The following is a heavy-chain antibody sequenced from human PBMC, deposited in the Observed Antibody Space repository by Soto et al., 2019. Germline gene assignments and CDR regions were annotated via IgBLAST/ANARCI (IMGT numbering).Heavy chain of an antibody. CDR2: ISWDGGST. J-gene: IGHJ4*02. Sequence: GGSLRLSCAAPGFTFDDYTMHWVRQAPGKGLEWVSLISWDGGSTYYADSVKGRFTISRDNSKNSLYLQMNSLRTEDTALYYCAKETGGYLFDYWGQGTLVTVSS. CDR3: AKETGGYLFDY. D-gene: IGHD5-18*01. V-gene: IGHV3-43*01. CDR1: GFTFDDYT.